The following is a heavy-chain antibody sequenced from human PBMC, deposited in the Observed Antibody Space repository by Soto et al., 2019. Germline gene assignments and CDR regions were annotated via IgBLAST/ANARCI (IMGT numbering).Heavy chain of an antibody. D-gene: IGHD3-9*01. CDR3: ARVLLGRGLRYFDWFPMDV. CDR2: INHSGST. V-gene: IGHV4-34*01. J-gene: IGHJ6*02. Sequence: RQPPGKGLEWIGEINHSGSTNYNPSLKSRVTISVDTSKNQFSLKLSSVTAADTAVYYCARVLLGRGLRYFDWFPMDVWGQGTTVTVSS.